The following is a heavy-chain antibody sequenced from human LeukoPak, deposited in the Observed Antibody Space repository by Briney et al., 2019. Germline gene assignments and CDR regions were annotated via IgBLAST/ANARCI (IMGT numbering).Heavy chain of an antibody. J-gene: IGHJ5*02. CDR2: ISAYNGNT. V-gene: IGHV1-18*01. Sequence: ASVKVSCKASGYTFTSYGISWVRQAPGQGLEWMGWISAYNGNTNYAQKLQGRVTMTTDTSTSTAYMELRSLRSDDTAVYYCARETIVYSTSCYPWFDPWGQGTLVTVSS. CDR1: GYTFTSYG. D-gene: IGHD2-2*01. CDR3: ARETIVYSTSCYPWFDP.